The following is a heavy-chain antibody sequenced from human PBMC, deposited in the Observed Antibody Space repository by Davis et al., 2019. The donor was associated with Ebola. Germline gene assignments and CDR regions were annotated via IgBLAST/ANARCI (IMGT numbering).Heavy chain of an antibody. Sequence: GESLKISCAASGFTFSDYYMSWVRQAPGKGLEWVSYISSSSSYTNYADSVKGRFTISRDNAKDSLYLQMNSLRAEDTAVYYCAREGYCTNGVCYIDIDYWGQGTLVTVSS. J-gene: IGHJ4*02. CDR1: GFTFSDYY. CDR2: ISSSSSYT. V-gene: IGHV3-11*06. D-gene: IGHD2-8*01. CDR3: AREGYCTNGVCYIDIDY.